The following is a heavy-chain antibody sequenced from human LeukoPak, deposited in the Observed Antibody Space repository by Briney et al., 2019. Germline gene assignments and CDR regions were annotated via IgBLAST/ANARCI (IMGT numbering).Heavy chain of an antibody. V-gene: IGHV3-48*03. J-gene: IGHJ5*02. CDR2: ISGSGSTI. CDR1: GFTFSIYE. Sequence: GGSLRLSCAASGFTFSIYEMNWVRQAPGKGLEWVSFISGSGSTIHFADSVKGQFTISRDNAKNSLYLQMNSLRGEDTAVYYCARGRWFDPWGQGTLATVSS. CDR3: ARGRWFDP.